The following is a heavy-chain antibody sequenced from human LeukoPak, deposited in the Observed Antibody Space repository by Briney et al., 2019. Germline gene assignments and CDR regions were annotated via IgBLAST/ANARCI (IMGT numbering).Heavy chain of an antibody. J-gene: IGHJ5*02. CDR1: GGSFSGYY. CDR3: ARGGNRITGTPRSAWFDP. D-gene: IGHD1-7*01. Sequence: SETLSLTCAVYGGSFSGYYWSWIRQPPGKGLEWIGEINHSGSTNYSPSLKSRVTISVDTSKNQFSLKLSSVTAADTAVYYCARGGNRITGTPRSAWFDPWGQGTLVTVSS. CDR2: INHSGST. V-gene: IGHV4-34*01.